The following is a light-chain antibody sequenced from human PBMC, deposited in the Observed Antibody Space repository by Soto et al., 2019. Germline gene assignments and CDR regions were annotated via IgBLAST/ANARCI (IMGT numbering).Light chain of an antibody. CDR1: QDISDD. CDR2: GAS. V-gene: IGKV1-6*01. Sequence: AIQMTQSPSSLSASVGDRVSITCRASQDISDDLGWYQQKPGKAPKVLIYGASILQSGVPSRCNGSGSGTDFTLTISSLQHEDFETYYCLQDYNYPWTFGQGTRVEIK. CDR3: LQDYNYPWT. J-gene: IGKJ1*01.